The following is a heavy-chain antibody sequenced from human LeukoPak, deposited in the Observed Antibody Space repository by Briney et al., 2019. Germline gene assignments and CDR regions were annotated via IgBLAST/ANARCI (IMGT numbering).Heavy chain of an antibody. D-gene: IGHD1-1*01. V-gene: IGHV4-4*02. CDR2: IYNSGST. CDR3: ARIGNYYFDN. Sequence: PSGTLSLTCAVSGYSISSVNWWSWIRQPPGKGLEGIGEIYNSGSTNYNPSLTSRVTISVYKSKNQFSMKLPSVTAPDTAVYYCARIGNYYFDNWGKGTLVTVSA. CDR1: GYSISSVNW. J-gene: IGHJ4*02.